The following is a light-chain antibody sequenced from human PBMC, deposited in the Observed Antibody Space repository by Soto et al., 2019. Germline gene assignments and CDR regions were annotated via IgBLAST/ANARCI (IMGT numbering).Light chain of an antibody. J-gene: IGKJ2*01. V-gene: IGKV3-20*01. CDR3: QQYGSSPPYT. Sequence: EIVLTQSPGTLSLSPGERATLSYRASQFISSSSLAWYQQKPGQAPRLLIYGASNRVPGIPDRFSGSGSGTDFTLTISTLEPEDFAVYYCQQYGSSPPYTFGQGTKLEIK. CDR1: QFISSSS. CDR2: GAS.